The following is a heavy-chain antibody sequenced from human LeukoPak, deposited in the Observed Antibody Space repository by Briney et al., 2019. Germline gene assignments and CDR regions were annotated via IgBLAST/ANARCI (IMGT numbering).Heavy chain of an antibody. D-gene: IGHD1-26*01. V-gene: IGHV3-7*01. CDR3: ARGGSGSYSVYYYGMDV. CDR2: IKQDGSEK. CDR1: GFTFSSYW. Sequence: GGSLRLSCAASGFTFSSYWMSWVRQAPGKGLEWVANIKQDGSEKYYVDSVKGRFTISRDNAKNSLYLQMNSLRAEDTAVYYCARGGSGSYSVYYYGMDVWGQGTTVTVSS. J-gene: IGHJ6*02.